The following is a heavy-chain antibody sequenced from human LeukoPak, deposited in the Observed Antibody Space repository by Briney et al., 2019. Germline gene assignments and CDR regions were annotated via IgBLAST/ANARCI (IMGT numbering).Heavy chain of an antibody. CDR2: IYHSGST. D-gene: IGHD1-26*01. J-gene: IGHJ4*02. V-gene: IGHV4-38-2*02. CDR3: ARESGGSDSTCDY. CDR1: GYSISSGYY. Sequence: SETLSLTCTVSGYSISSGYYWGWIRQPPGKGLEWIGSIYHSGSTYYNPSLKSRVTISVDTSKNQFFLKLSSVTAADTAVYYCARESGGSDSTCDYWGQGTLVTVSS.